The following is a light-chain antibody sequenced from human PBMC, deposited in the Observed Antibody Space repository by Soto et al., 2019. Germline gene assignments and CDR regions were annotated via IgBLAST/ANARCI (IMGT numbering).Light chain of an antibody. V-gene: IGLV2-14*01. CDR1: SSDVGGYNH. J-gene: IGLJ3*02. CDR2: EVR. CDR3: CSYTSSSIRV. Sequence: QSALTQPASVSGSPGQSITISCTGTSSDVGGYNHVSWYQQHPGKAPKLIIYEVRNRPSGVSNRLSGSKSCNTASLTISGLQADDEDDYYCCSYTSSSIRVFGGGTKLTVL.